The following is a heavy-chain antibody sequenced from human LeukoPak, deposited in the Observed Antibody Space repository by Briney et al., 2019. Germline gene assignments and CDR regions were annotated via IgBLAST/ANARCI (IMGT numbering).Heavy chain of an antibody. CDR2: INGDGRNI. CDR1: GFTFSSYW. V-gene: IGHV3-74*01. CDR3: ARDLSREYCSSTSCYDY. D-gene: IGHD2-2*01. J-gene: IGHJ4*02. Sequence: PGGSLRLSCVASGFTFSSYWMHWVRQDPRKGLVWVARINGDGRNINYADSVRGRFTISRDNAKNSLYLQMNSLRAEDTAVYYCARDLSREYCSSTSCYDYWGQGTLVTVSS.